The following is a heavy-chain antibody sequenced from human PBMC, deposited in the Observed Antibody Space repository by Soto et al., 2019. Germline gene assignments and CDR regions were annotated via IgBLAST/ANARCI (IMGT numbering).Heavy chain of an antibody. V-gene: IGHV1-8*01. J-gene: IGHJ6*02. CDR3: AGKYCSSTSCYNGYYYGMDV. CDR1: GYTFTSYD. Sequence: ASVKVSCKASGYTFTSYDINWVRQATGQGLEWMGWMNPNSGNTGYAQKFQGRVTITADESTSTAYMELSSLRSEDTAVYYCAGKYCSSTSCYNGYYYGMDVWGQGTTVTVSS. D-gene: IGHD2-2*02. CDR2: MNPNSGNT.